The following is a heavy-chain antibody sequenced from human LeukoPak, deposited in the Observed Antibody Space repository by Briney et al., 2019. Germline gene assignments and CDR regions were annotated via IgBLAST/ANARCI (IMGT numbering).Heavy chain of an antibody. J-gene: IGHJ5*02. V-gene: IGHV3-30*04. D-gene: IGHD3-10*01. CDR3: ARDDRDYYGSENWFDP. Sequence: PGGSLRLSCAASGFTFSSYAMHWVRQAPGKGLEWVAVISYDGSNKYYADSVKGRFTISRDNSKNTLYLQMNSLRAEDTAVYYCARDDRDYYGSENWFDPWGQGTLVTVSS. CDR1: GFTFSSYA. CDR2: ISYDGSNK.